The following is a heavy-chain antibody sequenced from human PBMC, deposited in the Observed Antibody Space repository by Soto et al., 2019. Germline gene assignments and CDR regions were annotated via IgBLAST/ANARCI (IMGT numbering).Heavy chain of an antibody. D-gene: IGHD3-3*01. CDR3: AKDKDWSGVYGMDV. V-gene: IGHV3-23*01. CDR1: GFTFSSYA. J-gene: IGHJ6*02. CDR2: INGGSTT. Sequence: EVQLLESGGGLVQPGGSLRLSCAASGFTFSSYAMSWVRQAPGKGLEWVTAINGGSTTYYADSVKGRFTISRDNSKNTLYLQMNSLGAEDMDVYYCAKDKDWSGVYGMDVWGQGTTVTVSS.